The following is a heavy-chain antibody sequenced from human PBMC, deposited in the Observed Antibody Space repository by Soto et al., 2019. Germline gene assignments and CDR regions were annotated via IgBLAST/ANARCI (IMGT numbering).Heavy chain of an antibody. CDR1: GYTFTSYG. J-gene: IGHJ3*02. CDR3: ALIMTTRAFDI. D-gene: IGHD3-16*01. Sequence: SGKVSVKASGYTFTSYGISWVRQAPGQGLGWMGWISAYNGNTNYAQKLQGRVTMTTDTSTSTAYMELRSLRSDDTAVYYCALIMTTRAFDIWGQGTMVTVSS. V-gene: IGHV1-18*01. CDR2: ISAYNGNT.